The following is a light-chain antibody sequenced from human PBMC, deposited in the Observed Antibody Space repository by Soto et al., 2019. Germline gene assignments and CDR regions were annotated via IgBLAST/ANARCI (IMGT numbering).Light chain of an antibody. Sequence: QSALTQPASVSGSPGQSITISCTGTSSDVGSYNLVSWYQQHPGKAPKLMIYEVSKRPSGVSNRFSGSKSGNTASLTISGLQAEDEADYYCCSYAGSRTRVFGGGTQLTFL. CDR3: CSYAGSRTRV. J-gene: IGLJ3*02. CDR2: EVS. V-gene: IGLV2-23*02. CDR1: SSDVGSYNL.